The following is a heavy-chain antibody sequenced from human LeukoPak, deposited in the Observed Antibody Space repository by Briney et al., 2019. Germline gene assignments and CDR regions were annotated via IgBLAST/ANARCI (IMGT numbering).Heavy chain of an antibody. D-gene: IGHD6-13*01. V-gene: IGHV1-18*01. Sequence: GASVKVSCKASGYTFTSYGISWVRQAPGQGLEWMGWISAYNGNTNYAQKLQGRVTMTTDTSTSTAYMELRSLRSDDTAVYYRARDYEQQLANWFDPWGQGTLVTVSS. J-gene: IGHJ5*02. CDR1: GYTFTSYG. CDR3: ARDYEQQLANWFDP. CDR2: ISAYNGNT.